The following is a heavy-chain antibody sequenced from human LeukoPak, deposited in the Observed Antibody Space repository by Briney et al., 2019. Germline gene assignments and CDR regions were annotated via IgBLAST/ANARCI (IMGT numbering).Heavy chain of an antibody. CDR1: GYTFTGYY. Sequence: EASVKVSCKASGYTFTGYYIHWVRQAPGQGLEWMGRINPNNGGTNYAQKFQGRVTITRDMAMSTAYMELSRLRSVATAVYYCAGEDNSSGYRPFDIWGQGTMVTV. CDR2: INPNNGGT. V-gene: IGHV1-2*06. J-gene: IGHJ3*02. D-gene: IGHD3-22*01. CDR3: AGEDNSSGYRPFDI.